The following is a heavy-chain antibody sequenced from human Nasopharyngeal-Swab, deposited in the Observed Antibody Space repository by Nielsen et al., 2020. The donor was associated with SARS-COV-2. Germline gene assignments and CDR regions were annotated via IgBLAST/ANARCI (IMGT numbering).Heavy chain of an antibody. CDR1: GGSFSGYY. CDR3: ARMIMGAPRWFDP. CDR2: INHSGST. D-gene: IGHD1-26*01. V-gene: IGHV4-34*01. Sequence: SETLSLTCAVYGGSFSGYYWSWIRQPPGKGLEWIGEINHSGSTNYNPSLKSRVTISVDTSKNQFSLKLSSVTAADTAVYYCARMIMGAPRWFDPWGQGTLVTVSS. J-gene: IGHJ5*02.